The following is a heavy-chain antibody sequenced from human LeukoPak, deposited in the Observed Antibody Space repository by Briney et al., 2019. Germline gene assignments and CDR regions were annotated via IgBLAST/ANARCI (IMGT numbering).Heavy chain of an antibody. D-gene: IGHD3-9*01. CDR1: GFTFSSYA. Sequence: GGSLRLSCAASGFTFSSYAMHWVRQAPGKGLEWVALISYDGSNFYYADFVKGRFTISGDNSKNTLYLQMNSLRAEDTAVYYCARDQRPYYDVLTGYYGIDYWGQGTLVTVSS. J-gene: IGHJ4*02. V-gene: IGHV3-30-3*01. CDR2: ISYDGSNF. CDR3: ARDQRPYYDVLTGYYGIDY.